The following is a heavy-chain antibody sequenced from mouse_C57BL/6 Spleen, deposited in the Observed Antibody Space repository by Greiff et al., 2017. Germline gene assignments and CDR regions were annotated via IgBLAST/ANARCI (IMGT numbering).Heavy chain of an antibody. CDR2: INPGSGGT. V-gene: IGHV1-54*01. CDR3: ARSGWLLGFAY. Sequence: VHLVESGAELVRPGTSVKVSCKASGYAFTNYLIEWVKQRPGQGLEWIGVINPGSGGTNYNEKFKGKATLTADKSSSTAYMQLSSLTSEDSAVYVCARSGWLLGFAYWGQGTLVTVSA. CDR1: GYAFTNYL. J-gene: IGHJ3*01. D-gene: IGHD2-3*01.